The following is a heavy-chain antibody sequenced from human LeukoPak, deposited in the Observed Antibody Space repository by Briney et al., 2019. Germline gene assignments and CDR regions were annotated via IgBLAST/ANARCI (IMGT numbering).Heavy chain of an antibody. J-gene: IGHJ5*02. CDR2: IYPADSDI. Sequence: VESLKISCKGSGYSFTSYWIGWVRQMPGKGLEWMGIIYPADSDIRYSPSFQGQVTISADKSISTAYLQWSSLKASDTAIYYCARQDGVLNWFDPWGQGTLVTVSS. CDR3: ARQDGVLNWFDP. CDR1: GYSFTSYW. D-gene: IGHD3-10*01. V-gene: IGHV5-51*01.